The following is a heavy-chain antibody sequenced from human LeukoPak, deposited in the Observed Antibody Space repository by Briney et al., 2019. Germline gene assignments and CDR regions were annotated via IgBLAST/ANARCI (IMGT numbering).Heavy chain of an antibody. Sequence: ASVKVSCKASGYTLTRYYMHWVRQAPGQGLKWMGTINPSSGSTRYAQKFQGRVTMTRDTSTSTVYMEVSSLRSEDTAVYYCARDRGGVVSPSDYWGQGTLVTVSS. J-gene: IGHJ4*02. CDR3: ARDRGGVVSPSDY. V-gene: IGHV1-46*03. CDR2: INPSSGST. D-gene: IGHD3-10*01. CDR1: GYTLTRYY.